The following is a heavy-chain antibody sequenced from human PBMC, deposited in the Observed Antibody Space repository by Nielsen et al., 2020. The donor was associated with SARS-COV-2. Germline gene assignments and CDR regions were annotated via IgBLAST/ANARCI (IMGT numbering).Heavy chain of an antibody. V-gene: IGHV4-59*01. CDR2: FHYSGST. CDR3: ARMYYDILTGYSAGAFDI. CDR1: GGSISSYY. D-gene: IGHD3-9*01. J-gene: IGHJ3*02. Sequence: SETLSLNCTVSGGSISSYYWSWIRHPPGKGLEWIRFFHYSGSTNYNPSLKSRVTISVDTSKNQFSLKLSSVTAADTAVYYCARMYYDILTGYSAGAFDIWGQGTMVTVSS.